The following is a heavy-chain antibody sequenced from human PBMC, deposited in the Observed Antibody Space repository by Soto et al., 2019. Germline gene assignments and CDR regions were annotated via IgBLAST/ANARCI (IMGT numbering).Heavy chain of an antibody. CDR3: ARESGGARIAAAGPNFDY. CDR2: IYYSGST. Sequence: SSETLSLTCTVSGGSISSGGYYWSWIRQHPGKGLEWIGYIYYSGSTYYNPSLKSRVTISVDTSKNQFSLKLSSVTAADTAVYYCARESGGARIAAAGPNFDYWGQGTLVTVSS. J-gene: IGHJ4*02. V-gene: IGHV4-31*03. CDR1: GGSISSGGYY. D-gene: IGHD6-13*01.